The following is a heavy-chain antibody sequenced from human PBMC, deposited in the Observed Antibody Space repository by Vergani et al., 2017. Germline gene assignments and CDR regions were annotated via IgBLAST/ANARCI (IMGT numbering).Heavy chain of an antibody. CDR3: ERDCSGGSCYEGY. Sequence: EVQLVESGGGLVKPGGSLRLSCAASGFTFSSYSMNWVRQAPGKGLEWVSSISSSSSYIYYADSVKGRFTISRDNAKNSLYLQMNSLRAEDTAVYYCERDCSGGSCYEGYWGQGTLVTVSS. D-gene: IGHD2-15*01. CDR1: GFTFSSYS. V-gene: IGHV3-21*01. CDR2: ISSSSSYI. J-gene: IGHJ4*02.